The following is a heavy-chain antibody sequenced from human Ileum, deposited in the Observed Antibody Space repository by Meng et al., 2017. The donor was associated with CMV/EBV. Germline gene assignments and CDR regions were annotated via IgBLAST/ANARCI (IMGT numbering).Heavy chain of an antibody. J-gene: IGHJ5*02. D-gene: IGHD1-26*01. V-gene: IGHV4-39*07. CDR3: ARSRREDWFDP. Sequence: PPQAAGPVLWKPSETLSLTCTVSGDSIPTTTYYWGWLRQPPGKGLEWIASIYYSGTTYYNPSLKSRVTISVDTSKNQFSLKVYSVTAADTAIYYCARSRREDWFDPWGQGTLVTVSS. CDR1: GDSIPTTTYY. CDR2: IYYSGTT.